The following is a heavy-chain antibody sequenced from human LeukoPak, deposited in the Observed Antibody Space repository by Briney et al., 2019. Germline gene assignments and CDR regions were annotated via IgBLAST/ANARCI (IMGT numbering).Heavy chain of an antibody. J-gene: IGHJ6*02. CDR3: AKVIDSSSAAYYYYYYGMDV. D-gene: IGHD6-6*01. V-gene: IGHV3-23*01. CDR1: GFTFSSYA. CDR2: ISGSGGST. Sequence: GGSLRLSCAASGFTFSSYAMSWVRQAPGKGLEWVSAISGSGGSTYYADSVKGRFTISRDNSKNTLYLQMNSLRAEGTAVYYCAKVIDSSSAAYYYYYYGMDVWGQGTTVTVSS.